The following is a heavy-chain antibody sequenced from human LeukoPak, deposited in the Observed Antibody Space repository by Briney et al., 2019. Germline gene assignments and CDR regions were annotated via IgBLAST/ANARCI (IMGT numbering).Heavy chain of an antibody. CDR3: AREGGAYSNYGY. D-gene: IGHD4-11*01. J-gene: IGHJ4*02. CDR2: INPSGGSA. Sequence: GASVKVSCKASGYTFTTYYLHWVRQAPGQGLEWMGIINPSGGSASYAQKFQGRLTMTRDTSTSTLYMELSSLRSEDTAVYYCAREGGAYSNYGYWGQGTLVTVSS. V-gene: IGHV1-46*01. CDR1: GYTFTTYY.